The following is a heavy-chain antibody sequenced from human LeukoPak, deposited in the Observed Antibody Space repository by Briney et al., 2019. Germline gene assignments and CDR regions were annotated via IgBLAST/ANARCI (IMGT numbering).Heavy chain of an antibody. J-gene: IGHJ5*02. CDR1: GGSISSGDYY. V-gene: IGHV4-30-4*08. D-gene: IGHD6-13*01. CDR2: IYYSGST. Sequence: SETLSLTCTVSGGSISSGDYYWSWIRQPPGKGLEWIGYIYYSGSTYYNPSLKSRVTISVDTSKNQFSLKLSSVTAADTAVYYCARGTAKYSSSNWFDPWGQGTLVTVSS. CDR3: ARGTAKYSSSNWFDP.